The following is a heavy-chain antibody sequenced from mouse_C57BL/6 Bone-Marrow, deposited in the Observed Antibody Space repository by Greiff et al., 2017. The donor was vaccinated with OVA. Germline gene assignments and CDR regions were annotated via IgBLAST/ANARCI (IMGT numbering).Heavy chain of an antibody. D-gene: IGHD1-1*01. J-gene: IGHJ1*03. CDR2: SRNKANDYTT. V-gene: IGHV7-1*01. CDR3: ARKTTGGYFDV. CDR1: GFTFSDFY. Sequence: EVHLVQSGGGLVQSGRSLRLSCATSGFTFSDFYMEWVRQAPGKGLEWIAASRNKANDYTTEYSAAVKGRFIVSRDTSQSIRYLQMNALRAAYTDIYYGARKTTGGYFDVWGTGTAVTVSS.